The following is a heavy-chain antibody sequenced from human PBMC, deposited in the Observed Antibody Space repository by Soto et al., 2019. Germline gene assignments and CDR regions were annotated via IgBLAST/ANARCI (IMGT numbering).Heavy chain of an antibody. CDR2: VYSGGSA. D-gene: IGHD2-15*01. Sequence: SETLSLTSNVIPGSINAYYWGWIRQTPGMRLKWIGFVYSGGSAMYNPSFKSRVIISLETSKNQFSLTLSSLTAADSAVYYCASTSRAAPGTGLECWVKGALVTVPS. CDR1: PGSINAYY. V-gene: IGHV4-59*01. J-gene: IGHJ4*02. CDR3: ASTSRAAPGTGLEC.